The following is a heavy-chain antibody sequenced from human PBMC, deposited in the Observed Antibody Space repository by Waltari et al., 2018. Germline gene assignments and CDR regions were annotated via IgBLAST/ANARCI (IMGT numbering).Heavy chain of an antibody. CDR3: ARDTTTRSYYYYGMDV. CDR2: SHSSGST. CDR1: GGSISSSSYY. D-gene: IGHD4-17*01. J-gene: IGHJ6*02. Sequence: QLQLQESGPGLGKPSETLSLTCTVSGGSISSSSYYWGWIRQPPGTGLEWHGGSHSSGSTYYNPSLKSRVTISVDTSKNQFSLKLSSETAANTAVYYCARDTTTRSYYYYGMDVWGQGTTVTVSS. V-gene: IGHV4-39*07.